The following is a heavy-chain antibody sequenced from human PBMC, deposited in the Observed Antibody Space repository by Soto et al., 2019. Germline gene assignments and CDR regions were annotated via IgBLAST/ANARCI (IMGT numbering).Heavy chain of an antibody. CDR1: GYTFTSYA. J-gene: IGHJ5*02. D-gene: IGHD2-8*01. V-gene: IGHV1-3*01. Sequence: ASVKVSFKASGYTFTSYAMHWVRQAPGQRLEWMGWINAGNGNTKYSQKFQGRVTITRDTSASTAYMELSSLRSEDTAVYYCARGGYCTNGVCYTHPFRFDPWGQGTLVTVSS. CDR3: ARGGYCTNGVCYTHPFRFDP. CDR2: INAGNGNT.